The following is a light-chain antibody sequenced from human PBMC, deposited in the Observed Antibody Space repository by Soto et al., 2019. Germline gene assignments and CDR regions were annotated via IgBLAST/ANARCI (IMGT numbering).Light chain of an antibody. J-gene: IGKJ2*01. CDR2: GAS. V-gene: IGKV3D-20*02. CDR1: QSVSGNY. Sequence: EIVLTQSPGTLSLSPGERATLSCRASQSVSGNYLAWYQQKPGQAPRLIIYGASSGATGIPDRFSGSGSGTDFTLTISSLEPEDFAVYYCQQRSNWPRGTFGQGTKLEIK. CDR3: QQRSNWPRGT.